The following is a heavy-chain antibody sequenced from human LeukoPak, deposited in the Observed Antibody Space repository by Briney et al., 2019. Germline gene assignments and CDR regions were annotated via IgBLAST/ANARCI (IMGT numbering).Heavy chain of an antibody. CDR1: GGTFSSYA. J-gene: IGHJ6*03. CDR3: ASVVPAEISYYYYMDV. V-gene: IGHV1-69*13. D-gene: IGHD2-2*01. Sequence: SVKVSCKASGGTFSSYAISWVRQAPGQGLEWMGGIIPIFGTANYAQKFQGRVTITADESTSTAYMELSGLRSEDTAWYYCASVVPAEISYYYYMDVWGKGTTVTISS. CDR2: IIPIFGTA.